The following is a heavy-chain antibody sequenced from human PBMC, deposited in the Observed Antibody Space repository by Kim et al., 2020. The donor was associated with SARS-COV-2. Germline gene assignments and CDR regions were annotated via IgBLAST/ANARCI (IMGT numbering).Heavy chain of an antibody. J-gene: IGHJ4*02. D-gene: IGHD1-26*01. CDR1: GFTFSSYS. V-gene: IGHV3-21*01. Sequence: GGSLRLSCAASGFTFSSYSMNWVRQAPGKGLEWVSSISSSSSYIYYADSVKGRFTISRDNAKNSLYLQMNSLRAEDTAVYYCARDRQVGATLDYWGQGTLVTVSS. CDR2: ISSSSSYI. CDR3: ARDRQVGATLDY.